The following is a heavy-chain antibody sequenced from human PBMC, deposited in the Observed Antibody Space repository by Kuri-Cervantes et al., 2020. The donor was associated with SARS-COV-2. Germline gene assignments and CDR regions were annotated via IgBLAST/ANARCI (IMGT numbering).Heavy chain of an antibody. CDR1: GGSLGSGDYY. CDR2: IYYSGSA. CDR3: ARDSRSSYQVLLDHYYSSSMDV. Sequence: SETLALTCTVSGGSLGSGDYYWTWVRQPPGKGLEWIGNIYYSGSAFYNPYLKSRVTMSLDMSKSQFSLKLTSVTAADTAVYYCARDSRSSYQVLLDHYYSSSMDVWDKGTTVTVSS. J-gene: IGHJ6*03. V-gene: IGHV4-30-4*08. D-gene: IGHD3-3*01.